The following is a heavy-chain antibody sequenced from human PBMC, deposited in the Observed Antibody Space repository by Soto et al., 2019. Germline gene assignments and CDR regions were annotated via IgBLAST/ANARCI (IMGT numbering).Heavy chain of an antibody. V-gene: IGHV1-69*13. CDR1: GGTFSSYS. D-gene: IGHD6-6*01. Sequence: SVKVSCKASGGTFSSYSISWVRQAPGQGLEWMGGIIPIFGTANYAQKFQGRVTITADESTSTAYMELGSLRSEDTAVYYCAIEYSSSPPYYPIGYWGQGTLVTVSS. J-gene: IGHJ4*02. CDR2: IIPIFGTA. CDR3: AIEYSSSPPYYPIGY.